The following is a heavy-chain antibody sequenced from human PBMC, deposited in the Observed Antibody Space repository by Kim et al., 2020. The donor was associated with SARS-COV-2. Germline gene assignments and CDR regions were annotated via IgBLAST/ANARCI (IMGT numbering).Heavy chain of an antibody. Sequence: GGSLRLSCAASGFTFSSYAMSWVRQAPGKGLEWVSAISGSGGSTYYADSVKGRFTISRDNSKNTLYLQMNSLRAEDTAVYYCAKDRVPTYYYDSSGYYTQYYFDYWGQGTLVTVSS. D-gene: IGHD3-22*01. CDR1: GFTFSSYA. CDR3: AKDRVPTYYYDSSGYYTQYYFDY. J-gene: IGHJ4*02. CDR2: ISGSGGST. V-gene: IGHV3-23*01.